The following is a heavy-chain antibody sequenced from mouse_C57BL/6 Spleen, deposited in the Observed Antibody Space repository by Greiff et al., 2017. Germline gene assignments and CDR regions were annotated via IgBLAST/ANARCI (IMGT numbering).Heavy chain of an antibody. V-gene: IGHV1-82*01. J-gene: IGHJ2*01. Sequence: QVQLKQSGPELVKPGASVKISCKASGYAFSSSWMNWVKQRPGKGLEWIGRIYPGDGDTNYNGKFKGKATLTADKSSSTAYMQLSSLTSEDSAVYFGARGGAQADYFDYWGQGTTLTVSS. CDR3: ARGGAQADYFDY. D-gene: IGHD3-2*02. CDR1: GYAFSSSW. CDR2: IYPGDGDT.